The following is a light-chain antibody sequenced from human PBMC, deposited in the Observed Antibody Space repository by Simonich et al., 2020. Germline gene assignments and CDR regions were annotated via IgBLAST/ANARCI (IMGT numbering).Light chain of an antibody. CDR2: DVS. J-gene: IGLJ3*02. CDR3: SSYTSSSTWV. CDR1: SSDVGGYNY. Sequence: QSALTQPASVSGSPGQSLTISCTVTSSDVGGYNYVSWYQQHPGKAPKLMSYDVSKRPSGVSNRFSGSKSGNTASLTISGLQAEDEADYYCSSYTSSSTWVFGGGTKLTVL. V-gene: IGLV2-14*01.